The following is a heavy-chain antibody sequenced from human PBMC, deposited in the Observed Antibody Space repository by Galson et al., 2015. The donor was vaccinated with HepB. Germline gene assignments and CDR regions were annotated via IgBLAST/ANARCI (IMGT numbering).Heavy chain of an antibody. CDR3: ARVGLIVAAGTPDY. CDR1: GFIFSDYY. CDR2: ISGSGTIT. Sequence: SLRLSCAASGFIFSDYYMTWIRQAPGKGLEWVSYISGSGTITSYADSVKGRFVVSRDNAKNSLYLQMNILRAEDTAVYYCARVGLIVAAGTPDYWGQGTLVTVSS. V-gene: IGHV3-11*01. D-gene: IGHD6-13*01. J-gene: IGHJ4*02.